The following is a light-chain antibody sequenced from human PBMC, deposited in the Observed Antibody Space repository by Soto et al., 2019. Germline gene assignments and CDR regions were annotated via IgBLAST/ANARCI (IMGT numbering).Light chain of an antibody. CDR2: AAS. CDR1: QNVGSN. Sequence: EIVMTQSPATLSVSPGERATLSCRASQNVGSNLAWYQQKPGQAPRLLIYAASNRATGIPTKFSGSGSGTEFTLIISSLQSEDFALYYCQQFDHWPGTFGQGTKVEIK. V-gene: IGKV3-15*01. CDR3: QQFDHWPGT. J-gene: IGKJ1*01.